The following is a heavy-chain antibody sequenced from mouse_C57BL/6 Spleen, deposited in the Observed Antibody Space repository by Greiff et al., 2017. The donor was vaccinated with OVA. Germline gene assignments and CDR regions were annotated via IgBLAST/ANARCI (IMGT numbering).Heavy chain of an antibody. CDR2: INYDGSST. CDR3: ARGGLYDFTGGFAY. CDR1: GFTFSDYY. V-gene: IGHV5-16*01. D-gene: IGHD2-3*01. Sequence: DVHLVESEGGLVQPGSSMKLSCTASGFTFSDYYMAWVRQVPEKGLEWVANINYDGSSTYYLDSLKSRFIISRDKAKNILYLQMSSLKSEDTATYYCARGGLYDFTGGFAYWGQGTLVTVSA. J-gene: IGHJ3*01.